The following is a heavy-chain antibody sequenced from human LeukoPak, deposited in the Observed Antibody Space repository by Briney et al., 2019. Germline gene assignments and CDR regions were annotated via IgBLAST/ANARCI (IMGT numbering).Heavy chain of an antibody. CDR1: GGTFSSYD. Sequence: SVKVSCKASGGTFSSYDISWVRQAPGQGLEWMGGIIPIFGTANYAQKFQGRVTITADESTSTAYMELSSLRSEDTAVYYCARGDIVVVPAAIPEEAPWGWFDPWGQGTLVTVSS. CDR3: ARGDIVVVPAAIPEEAPWGWFDP. V-gene: IGHV1-69*13. D-gene: IGHD2-2*01. J-gene: IGHJ5*02. CDR2: IIPIFGTA.